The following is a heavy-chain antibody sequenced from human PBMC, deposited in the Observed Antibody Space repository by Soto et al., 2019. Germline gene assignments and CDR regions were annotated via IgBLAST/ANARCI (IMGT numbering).Heavy chain of an antibody. Sequence: GGSLRLSCAASGFTLSGYAMDWVRQAPGKGLEYVSGISSNGVGTYYANSVQGRFTISRDNSKNTVYLQMGSLRPEDMAVYYCATDGRWNYDYYYYYYMDVWGKGTTVTVSS. V-gene: IGHV3-64*01. CDR2: ISSNGVGT. CDR1: GFTLSGYA. J-gene: IGHJ6*03. CDR3: ATDGRWNYDYYYYYYMDV. D-gene: IGHD1-7*01.